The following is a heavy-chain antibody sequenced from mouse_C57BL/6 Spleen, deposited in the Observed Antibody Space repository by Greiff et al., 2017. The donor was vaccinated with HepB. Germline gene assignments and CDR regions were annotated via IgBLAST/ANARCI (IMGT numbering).Heavy chain of an antibody. Sequence: VKLMESGAELMKPGASVKLSCKATGYTFTGYWIEWVKQRPGHGLEWIGEILPGSGSTNYNEKFKGKATFTADTSSNTAYMQLSSLTTEDSAIYYCARIHLDYYGSMRYFDYWGQGTTLTVSS. CDR2: ILPGSGST. D-gene: IGHD1-1*01. J-gene: IGHJ2*01. V-gene: IGHV1-9*01. CDR3: ARIHLDYYGSMRYFDY. CDR1: GYTFTGYW.